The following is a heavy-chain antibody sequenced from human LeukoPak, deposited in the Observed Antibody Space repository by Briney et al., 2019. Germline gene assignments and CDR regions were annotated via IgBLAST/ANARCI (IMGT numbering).Heavy chain of an antibody. Sequence: ASVKVSCKASGYTFTSYDINWVRQATGQGLEWMGWMNPNSGNTGYAQKFQGRVTMTRNTSISTAYMELSSLRSEDTAVYYCARGLYCSGGSCYGYYFDYWGQGTPVTVSS. CDR2: MNPNSGNT. V-gene: IGHV1-8*01. CDR1: GYTFTSYD. J-gene: IGHJ4*02. D-gene: IGHD2-15*01. CDR3: ARGLYCSGGSCYGYYFDY.